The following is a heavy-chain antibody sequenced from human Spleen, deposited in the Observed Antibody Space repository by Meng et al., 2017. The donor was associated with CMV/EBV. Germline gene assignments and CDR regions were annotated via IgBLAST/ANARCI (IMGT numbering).Heavy chain of an antibody. J-gene: IGHJ5*02. V-gene: IGHV3-21*01. CDR1: GFTFSSYS. D-gene: IGHD7-27*01. Sequence: GGPLRLSCAASGFTFSSYSMNCVRQAPGKGLEWVSSISSSGDYIYYADSVKGRFTISRDNAKNTLYVQMSSLRAEDTAVYYCAKDPVSDWGENYFDPWGQGTLVTVSS. CDR3: AKDPVSDWGENYFDP. CDR2: ISSSGDYI.